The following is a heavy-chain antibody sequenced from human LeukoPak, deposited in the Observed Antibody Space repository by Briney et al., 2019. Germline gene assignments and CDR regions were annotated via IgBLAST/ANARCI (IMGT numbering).Heavy chain of an antibody. CDR1: GGSISSGDYY. J-gene: IGHJ4*02. CDR3: ARWGYCSGGSCNGGFDY. V-gene: IGHV4-30-4*01. D-gene: IGHD2-15*01. Sequence: PSETLSLTCTVSGGSISSGDYYWSWIRQPPGKGLEWIGYIYYSGSTYYNPSLESRVTISVDTSKNQFSLKLSSVTAADTAVYYCARWGYCSGGSCNGGFDYWGQGTLVTVSS. CDR2: IYYSGST.